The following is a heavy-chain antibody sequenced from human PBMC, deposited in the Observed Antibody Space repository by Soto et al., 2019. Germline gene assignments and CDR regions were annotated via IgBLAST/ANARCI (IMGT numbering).Heavy chain of an antibody. CDR2: IDYSGST. D-gene: IGHD3-10*01. J-gene: IGHJ5*02. V-gene: IGHV4-30-4*01. Sequence: QVQLQESGPGLVKPSQTLSLTCTVSGGSISSGDYYWSWIGQPPGKGLEWIGYIDYSGSTYYNPSRNGRVTIPVDTSKNQFSLKLSSVTAGDTAVYFRARQAMVRENWFDPWGQGTLVTVSS. CDR1: GGSISSGDYY. CDR3: ARQAMVRENWFDP.